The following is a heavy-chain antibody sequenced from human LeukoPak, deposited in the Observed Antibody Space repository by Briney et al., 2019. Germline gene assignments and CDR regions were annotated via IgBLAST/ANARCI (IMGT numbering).Heavy chain of an antibody. CDR1: GFTFSSYG. V-gene: IGHV3-30*02. J-gene: IGHJ4*02. CDR2: IRYDGSNK. Sequence: PGGSLRLSCAASGFTFSSYGMHWVRQAPGKGLECGAFIRYDGSNKYYADSVKGRFTISRDNSKNTLYLQMNSLRAEDTAVYYCAKSPSPPGIAVAGTAPIDYWGQGTLVTVSS. D-gene: IGHD6-19*01. CDR3: AKSPSPPGIAVAGTAPIDY.